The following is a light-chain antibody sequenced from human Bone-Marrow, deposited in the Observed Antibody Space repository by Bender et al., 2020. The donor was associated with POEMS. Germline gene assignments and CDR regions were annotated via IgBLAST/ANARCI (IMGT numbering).Light chain of an antibody. Sequence: QSALTQPASVSGSPGHSITISCTGSRGDVGRYDLVSWYQYQPGKAPKVIIYGATERPSGVPARFSGSKSGTSASLAISDIQSEDEGDYYCSSWDDSLSGWVFGGGTKLTVL. CDR2: GAT. J-gene: IGLJ3*02. CDR3: SSWDDSLSGWV. V-gene: IGLV2-23*01. CDR1: RGDVGRYDL.